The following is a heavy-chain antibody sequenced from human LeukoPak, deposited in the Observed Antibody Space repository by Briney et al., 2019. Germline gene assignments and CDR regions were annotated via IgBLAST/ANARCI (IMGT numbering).Heavy chain of an antibody. V-gene: IGHV3-73*01. CDR2: IRSKANNYAT. J-gene: IGHJ4*02. CDR1: GFTFSGSA. CDR3: TRHDYYDIAINDY. D-gene: IGHD3-22*01. Sequence: GGSLRLSCAASGFTFSGSAVHWVRQASGKGLEWVGRIRSKANNYATAYAASVKGRFTISRDDSKNTAYLQMNSLKTEDTAVYYCTRHDYYDIAINDYWGQGTLVTVSS.